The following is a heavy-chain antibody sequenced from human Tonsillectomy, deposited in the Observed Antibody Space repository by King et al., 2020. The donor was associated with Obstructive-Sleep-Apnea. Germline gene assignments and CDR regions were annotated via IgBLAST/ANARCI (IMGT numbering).Heavy chain of an antibody. D-gene: IGHD4-17*01. CDR3: ARAYGDYRMDV. CDR1: GFTISTYS. Sequence: VQLVESGGGLVQPGGSLRLSCAASGFTISTYSMNCVRQAPGKGMEGCSYISSSGSTIYYADSVKGRFTISSDNAKNSLYLQMNSLRAEDTAVYYCARAYGDYRMDVWGQGTTVTVSS. V-gene: IGHV3-48*04. CDR2: ISSSGSTI. J-gene: IGHJ6*02.